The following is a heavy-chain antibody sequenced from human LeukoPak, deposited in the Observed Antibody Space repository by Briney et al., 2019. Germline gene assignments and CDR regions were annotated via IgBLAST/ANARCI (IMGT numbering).Heavy chain of an antibody. CDR1: GFTVSSNY. CDR3: ASRYSGSSKFYYYGMDV. J-gene: IGHJ6*02. V-gene: IGHV3-66*01. CDR2: ICSGGST. D-gene: IGHD1-26*01. Sequence: GGSLRLSCAASGFTVSSNYMSWVRQAPGKGLEWVSVICSGGSTYYADSVKGRFTISRDNSKNTLYLQMNSLRAEDTAVYYCASRYSGSSKFYYYGMDVWGQGTTVTVSS.